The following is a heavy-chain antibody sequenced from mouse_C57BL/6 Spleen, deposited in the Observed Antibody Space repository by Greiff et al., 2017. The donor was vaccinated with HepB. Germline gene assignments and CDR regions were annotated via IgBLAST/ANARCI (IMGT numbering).Heavy chain of an antibody. J-gene: IGHJ3*01. CDR1: GYSFTGYY. Sequence: VQLQQSGPELVKPGASVKISCKASGYSFTGYYMHWVKQSSEKSLEWIGEINPSTGGTSYNQKFKGKATLTVDKSSSTAYMQLKSLTSEDSAVYYCARWGGSSPGWFAYWGQGTLVTVSA. CDR3: ARWGGSSPGWFAY. V-gene: IGHV1-43*01. D-gene: IGHD1-1*01. CDR2: INPSTGGT.